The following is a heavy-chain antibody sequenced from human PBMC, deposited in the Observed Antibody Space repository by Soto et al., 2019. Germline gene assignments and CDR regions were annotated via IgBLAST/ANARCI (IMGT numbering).Heavy chain of an antibody. CDR1: GFTFSDYY. D-gene: IGHD3-9*01. J-gene: IGHJ4*02. CDR3: ASGGTYYDILTGYYPFDY. CDR2: ISSSSSYT. Sequence: QVQLVESGGGLVKPGGSLRLSCAASGFTFSDYYMSWIRQAPGKGLEWVSYISSSSSYTNYADSVKGRFTISRDNAKNSLYLQMNSLRAEDTAVYYCASGGTYYDILTGYYPFDYLGQGTLVTVSS. V-gene: IGHV3-11*05.